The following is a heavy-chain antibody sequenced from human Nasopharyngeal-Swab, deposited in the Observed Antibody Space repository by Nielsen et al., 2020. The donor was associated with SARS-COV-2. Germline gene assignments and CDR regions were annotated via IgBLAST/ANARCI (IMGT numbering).Heavy chain of an antibody. J-gene: IGHJ6*02. V-gene: IGHV3-33*05. Sequence: VRQAPGKGLEWVAVISYDGSNKYYADSVKGRFTISRGNAKNSLYLQMNSLRAEDTAVYYCARDGLDYDFWSAYFMDVWGQGTTVTVSS. CDR2: ISYDGSNK. D-gene: IGHD3-3*01. CDR3: ARDGLDYDFWSAYFMDV.